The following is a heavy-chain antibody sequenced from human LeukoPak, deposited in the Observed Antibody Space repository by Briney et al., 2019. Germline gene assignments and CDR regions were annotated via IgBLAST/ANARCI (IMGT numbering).Heavy chain of an antibody. CDR3: ARVLRRAVAGQYNWFDP. V-gene: IGHV1-18*01. Sequence: ASVKVSCKASGYTFTSYGISWVRQAPGQGLEWMGWISAYNGNTNYAQKLQGRVTMTTDTSTSTAYMELRSLRSDDTAVYYCARVLRRAVAGQYNWFDPWGQGTLLSVSS. CDR1: GYTFTSYG. D-gene: IGHD6-19*01. CDR2: ISAYNGNT. J-gene: IGHJ5*02.